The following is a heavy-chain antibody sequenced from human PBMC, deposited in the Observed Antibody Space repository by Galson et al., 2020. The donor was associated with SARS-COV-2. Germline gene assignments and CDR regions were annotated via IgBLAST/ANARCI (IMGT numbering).Heavy chain of an antibody. J-gene: IGHJ4*02. D-gene: IGHD6-13*01. Sequence: SETLSLTCTVSGGSIISSGYYWGWIRQPPGKGLEWIGSIYYSGSTYYNPSLKSRVTISVDTSKNQFSLKLSSVTAADTAVYFCARVRYSSNWKNHHFDYWGQGTLVTVSS. CDR2: IYYSGST. CDR3: ARVRYSSNWKNHHFDY. CDR1: GGSIISSGYY. V-gene: IGHV4-39*01.